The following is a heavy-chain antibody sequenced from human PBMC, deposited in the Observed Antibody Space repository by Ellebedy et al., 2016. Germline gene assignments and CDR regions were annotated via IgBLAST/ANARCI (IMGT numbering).Heavy chain of an antibody. V-gene: IGHV3-7*03. CDR1: GFTFSSFW. D-gene: IGHD1-1*01. Sequence: GGSLRLSCVASGFTFSSFWMSWVRQAPGKGLEWVANINKDGSEKYYVDSVKGRFTISRDNAKNTLFLQMNSLRAEDTALYYCTKTRVPDQLPPLSDSWGHGTLVTVSS. CDR3: TKTRVPDQLPPLSDS. CDR2: INKDGSEK. J-gene: IGHJ5*01.